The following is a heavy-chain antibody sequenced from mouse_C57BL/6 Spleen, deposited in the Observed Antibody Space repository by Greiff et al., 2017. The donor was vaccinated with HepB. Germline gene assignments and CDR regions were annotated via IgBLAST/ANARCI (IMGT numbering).Heavy chain of an antibody. CDR3: ATLYYYGSSSWFAY. CDR2: INPSSGYT. CDR1: GYTFTSYT. J-gene: IGHJ3*01. Sequence: QVQLKQSGAELARPGASVKMSCKASGYTFTSYTMHWVKQRPGQGLEWIGYINPSSGYTKYNQKFKDKATLTADKSSSTAYMQLSSLTSEDSAVYYCATLYYYGSSSWFAYWGQGTLVTVSA. V-gene: IGHV1-4*01. D-gene: IGHD1-1*01.